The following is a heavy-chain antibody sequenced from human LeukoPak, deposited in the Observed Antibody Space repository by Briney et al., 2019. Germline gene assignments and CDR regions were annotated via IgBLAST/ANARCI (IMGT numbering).Heavy chain of an antibody. V-gene: IGHV3-23*01. J-gene: IGHJ4*02. D-gene: IGHD2-21*02. CDR1: GFTFSTYA. CDR2: IKGGGGDP. Sequence: TGGSLRLSCAAPGFTFSTYAMGWVRQAPGKGLEWVSSIKGGGGDPFYADSVKGRFTISRDNSKNTLFLQLDSLRAEDSAVYYCAKGGHDFNPFYWWGQRTLVTVSS. CDR3: AKGGHDFNPFYW.